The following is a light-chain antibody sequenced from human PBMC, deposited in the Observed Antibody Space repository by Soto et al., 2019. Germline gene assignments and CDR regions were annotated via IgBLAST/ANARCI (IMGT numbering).Light chain of an antibody. Sequence: DLQMTQSPSSLSASVGDRVTITCRASQTIGIYLNWYQQKPKTAPKLLIFAASILQRGVPSRFSGSGSGTDFTLTISTLQPEDVAIYYCQQSYSTPPYTFGQGTKMEIK. CDR2: AAS. V-gene: IGKV1-39*01. J-gene: IGKJ2*01. CDR3: QQSYSTPPYT. CDR1: QTIGIY.